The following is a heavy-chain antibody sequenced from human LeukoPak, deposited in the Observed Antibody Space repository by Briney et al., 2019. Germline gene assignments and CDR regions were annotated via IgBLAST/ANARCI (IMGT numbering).Heavy chain of an antibody. Sequence: PSETLSLTCTVSGGPISSPNHFWGWVRQPPGKGLEWIGSVYYGGSTYSNPSLKSRVTISVDTSKNQFSLKLSSVTAADTAVYYCARGRWFGGVVGFDYWGQGTLVTVSS. D-gene: IGHD2-8*02. J-gene: IGHJ4*02. CDR3: ARGRWFGGVVGFDY. V-gene: IGHV4-39*07. CDR2: VYYGGST. CDR1: GGPISSPNHF.